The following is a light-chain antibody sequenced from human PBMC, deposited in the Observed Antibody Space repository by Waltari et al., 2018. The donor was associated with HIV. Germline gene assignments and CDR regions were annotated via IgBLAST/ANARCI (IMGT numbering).Light chain of an antibody. CDR3: SSYTSSRTVV. V-gene: IGLV2-14*03. CDR2: DVS. CDR1: SSDVGRFNY. J-gene: IGLJ2*01. Sequence: QSALTQPASVSGSPGQSITLPYTGASSDVGRFNYVTWYPHHPGKAPKLIIYDVSNRPSGVSNRFSGSKSGTTASLTISGLQAEDEADYYCSSYTSSRTVVFGGGTKLTVL.